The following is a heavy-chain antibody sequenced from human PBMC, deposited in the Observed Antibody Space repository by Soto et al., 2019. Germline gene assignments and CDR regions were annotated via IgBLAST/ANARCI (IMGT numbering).Heavy chain of an antibody. Sequence: VKVSCKASGYTFTSYDINWVRQATGQGLEWMGGINPIIGTADYAQKFQGRVTITADESTSTAYMELSSLRSEDTAVYYCASHRKYCSSTSCYASFDYWGQGTLVTVSS. CDR3: ASHRKYCSSTSCYASFDY. CDR2: INPIIGTA. V-gene: IGHV1-69*13. CDR1: GYTFTSYD. D-gene: IGHD2-2*01. J-gene: IGHJ4*02.